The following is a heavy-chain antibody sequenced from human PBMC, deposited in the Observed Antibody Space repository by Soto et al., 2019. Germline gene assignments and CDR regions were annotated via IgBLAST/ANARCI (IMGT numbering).Heavy chain of an antibody. Sequence: LRLSCSVFGFTFRNYAMHWVRQAPGKGLEYVSSISHNAGSIYYADSVKGRFTISRDNSKGTLYLQMSSLRPEDTAVYYCVKDRWVDYWGQGALVTVSS. J-gene: IGHJ4*02. D-gene: IGHD1-26*01. CDR1: GFTFRNYA. V-gene: IGHV3-64D*08. CDR3: VKDRWVDY. CDR2: ISHNAGSI.